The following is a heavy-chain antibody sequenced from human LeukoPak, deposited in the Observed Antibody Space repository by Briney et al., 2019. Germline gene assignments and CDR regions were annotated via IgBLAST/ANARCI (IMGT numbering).Heavy chain of an antibody. CDR3: AKAHSSSGWYYFDY. V-gene: IGHV3-9*03. CDR1: GFTFSGYW. J-gene: IGHJ4*02. D-gene: IGHD6-19*01. CDR2: ISWNSGSI. Sequence: PGGSLRLSCVASGFTFSGYWMHWVRQAPGKGLEWVSGISWNSGSIGYADSVKGRFTISRDNAKNSLYLQMNSLRAEDVALYYCAKAHSSSGWYYFDYWGQGTLVTVSS.